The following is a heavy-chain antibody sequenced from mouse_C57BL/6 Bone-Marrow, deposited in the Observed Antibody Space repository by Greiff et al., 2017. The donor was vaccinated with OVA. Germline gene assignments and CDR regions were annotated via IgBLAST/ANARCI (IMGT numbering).Heavy chain of an antibody. Sequence: QVQLQQPGAELVKPGASVKLSCKASGYTFTSYWMHWVKQRPGQGLEWIGMIHPNSGSTNYNEKFKSKATLTVDKSSSTAYMQLSSLTSEDSAVYYCARRSLYSNYYFDYWGQGTTLTVSS. CDR3: ARRSLYSNYYFDY. V-gene: IGHV1-64*01. J-gene: IGHJ2*01. D-gene: IGHD2-5*01. CDR2: IHPNSGST. CDR1: GYTFTSYW.